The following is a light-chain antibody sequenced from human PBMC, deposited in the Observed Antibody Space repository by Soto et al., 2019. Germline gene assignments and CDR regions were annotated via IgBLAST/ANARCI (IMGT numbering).Light chain of an antibody. CDR2: DVS. CDR3: QQFDTYPLT. V-gene: IGKV1-13*02. J-gene: IGKJ5*01. CDR1: QGIGSST. Sequence: AIQLTQSPSSLSASVGDRVTITCRASQGIGSSTFAWYQQKAGKAPTLLIYDVSNLQRGVPTRFSGSGSGTDFSLTISSLQPEDFATYYCQQFDTYPLTFGQGTRLDTK.